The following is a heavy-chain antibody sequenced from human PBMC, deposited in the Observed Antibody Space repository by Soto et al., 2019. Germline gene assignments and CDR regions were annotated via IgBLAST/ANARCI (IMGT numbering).Heavy chain of an antibody. CDR3: ARRYGRYFDF. CDR2: IYYSGST. CDR1: GGSISSYY. Sequence: QVQLQESGPGLVKPSETLSLTCTVSGGSISSYYWSWIRQPPGKGLEWIGYIYYSGSTDYNPSLKSRVTISVDTSKNQFSLKLSSVTAADTAVYYCARRYGRYFDFWGQGTLVTAS. J-gene: IGHJ4*02. D-gene: IGHD4-17*01. V-gene: IGHV4-59*08.